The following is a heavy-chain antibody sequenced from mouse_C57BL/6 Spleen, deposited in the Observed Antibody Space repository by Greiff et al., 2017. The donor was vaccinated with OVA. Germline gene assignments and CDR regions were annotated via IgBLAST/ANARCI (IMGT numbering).Heavy chain of an antibody. CDR1: GYAFSSYW. D-gene: IGHD1-1*01. J-gene: IGHJ1*03. Sequence: VKLVESGAELVKPGASVKISCKASGYAFSSYWMNWVKQRPGKGLEWIGQIYPGDGDTNYNGKFKGKATLTADKSSSTAYMQLSSLTSEDSAVYFCARGCNYYGPWYFDVWGTGTTVTVSS. CDR3: ARGCNYYGPWYFDV. V-gene: IGHV1-80*01. CDR2: IYPGDGDT.